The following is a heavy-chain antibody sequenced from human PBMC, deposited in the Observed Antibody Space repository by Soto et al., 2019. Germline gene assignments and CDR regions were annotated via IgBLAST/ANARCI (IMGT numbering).Heavy chain of an antibody. CDR3: ARGLSYCSGGSCYSQNAFDI. J-gene: IGHJ3*02. Sequence: QVQLVQSGAEVKKPGASVKVSCKASGYTFTSYDINWVRQATGQGLEWLGWMNPNSGNTGYAQKFQGRVALTRNTSISTAYMELSSLRSEETAVYYCARGLSYCSGGSCYSQNAFDIWGQGTMITVSS. CDR2: MNPNSGNT. D-gene: IGHD2-15*01. CDR1: GYTFTSYD. V-gene: IGHV1-8*01.